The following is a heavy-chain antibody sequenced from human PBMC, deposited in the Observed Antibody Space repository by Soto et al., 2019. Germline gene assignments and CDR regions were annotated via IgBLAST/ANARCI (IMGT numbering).Heavy chain of an antibody. CDR3: ARDPHLGYCTNGVCYFDY. Sequence: GASVKVSCKASGGTFSSYTISWVRQAPGQGLEWMGRIIPILGIANYAQKFQGRVTITADKSTSTAYMELSSLRSEDTAVYYCARDPHLGYCTNGVCYFDYWGQGTLVTVSS. D-gene: IGHD2-8*01. V-gene: IGHV1-69*04. J-gene: IGHJ4*02. CDR2: IIPILGIA. CDR1: GGTFSSYT.